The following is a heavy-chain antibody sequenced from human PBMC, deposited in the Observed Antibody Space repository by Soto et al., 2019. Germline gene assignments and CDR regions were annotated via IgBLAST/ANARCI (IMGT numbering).Heavy chain of an antibody. CDR2: ISYSGST. CDR3: ARVVDLKYYYYGMDV. Sequence: SETLSLTCTVSGGSLSTYYWTWIRQPPGKGLEWIGCISYSGSTNYNPSLKSRVTISVHTSKNQFSLNLSSVTAADTAVYYCARVVDLKYYYYGMDVRGPRTTVTVS. CDR1: GGSLSTYY. D-gene: IGHD5-12*01. V-gene: IGHV4-59*01. J-gene: IGHJ6*02.